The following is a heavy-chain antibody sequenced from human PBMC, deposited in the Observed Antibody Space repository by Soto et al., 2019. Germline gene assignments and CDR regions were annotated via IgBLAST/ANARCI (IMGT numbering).Heavy chain of an antibody. CDR1: GGTFSSDT. J-gene: IGHJ5*02. D-gene: IGHD1-20*01. V-gene: IGHV1-69*08. CDR2: ISPILGIA. Sequence: QVQLVQSGAEVKKPGSSVKVSCKASGGTFSSDTISWVRQAPGQGLEWMGRISPILGIANYAQKFQGRVTITAHKSTSTAYMELSSLRSEDTAVYYCAREGGVTGTLYLDPGGQGTLVTVS. CDR3: AREGGVTGTLYLDP.